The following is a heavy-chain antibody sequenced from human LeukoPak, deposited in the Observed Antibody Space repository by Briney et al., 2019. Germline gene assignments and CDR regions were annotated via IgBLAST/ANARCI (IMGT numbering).Heavy chain of an antibody. CDR1: GYSISSGYY. CDR3: GRESSSFVF. V-gene: IGHV4-38-2*02. D-gene: IGHD6-6*01. J-gene: IGHJ4*02. CDR2: IYHSGST. Sequence: SETLSLTCTVSGYSISSGYYWGWIRQPPGKGLEWIASIYHSGSTYYNLSLKSRVTISVDTSKNQFSLKLSSVTAADTAVYYCGRESSSFVFWGQETLVTVSS.